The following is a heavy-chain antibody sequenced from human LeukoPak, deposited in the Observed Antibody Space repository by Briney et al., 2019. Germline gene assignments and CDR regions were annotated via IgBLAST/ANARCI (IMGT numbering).Heavy chain of an antibody. CDR3: AKEDCSGGRCYSLHY. Sequence: GGSLRLSCASSGFTFTNYAMTWVRQAPGKGLEWVSTITASGDRTHYTDSVKGRFTISRDNAKNSLYLQMNSLRAEDAAVYYCAKEDCSGGRCYSLHYWGQGTLVTVSS. CDR1: GFTFTNYA. CDR2: ITASGDRT. D-gene: IGHD2-15*01. V-gene: IGHV3-23*01. J-gene: IGHJ4*02.